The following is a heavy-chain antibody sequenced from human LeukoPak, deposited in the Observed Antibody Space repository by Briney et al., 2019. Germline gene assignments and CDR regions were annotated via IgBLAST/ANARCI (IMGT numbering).Heavy chain of an antibody. CDR1: GDSISSPSYF. CDR3: ASRYGDYVRGWFDP. J-gene: IGHJ5*02. D-gene: IGHD4-17*01. Sequence: SETLSLTCTVSGDSISSPSYFWTWIREHPGKGLEWIGYIYYSGSTKYSPSLKSRITISLDKSKNQFSLNLSSVTAADTAVYYCASRYGDYVRGWFDPWGQGTLVTVSS. CDR2: IYYSGST. V-gene: IGHV4-61*01.